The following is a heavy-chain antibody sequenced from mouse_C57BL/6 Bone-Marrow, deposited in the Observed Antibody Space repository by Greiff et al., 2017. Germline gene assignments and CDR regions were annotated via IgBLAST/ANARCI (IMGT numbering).Heavy chain of an antibody. CDR3: ARSGTLGRSFDY. D-gene: IGHD4-1*01. J-gene: IGHJ2*01. V-gene: IGHV1-55*01. Sequence: QVQLQQPGAELVKPGASVKMSCKASGYTFTSYSLTWVKQRPGQGLALIGAIYPTSGRTNYNEQFKGKAILTVDTSSNTAYMPLSRLTSEDSAVFYCARSGTLGRSFDYWGQGTTLTVSS. CDR2: IYPTSGRT. CDR1: GYTFTSYS.